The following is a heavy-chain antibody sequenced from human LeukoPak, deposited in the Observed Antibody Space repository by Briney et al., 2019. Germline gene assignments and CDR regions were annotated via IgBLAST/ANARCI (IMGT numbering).Heavy chain of an antibody. V-gene: IGHV4-59*01. Sequence: SETLSLTCTVSGGSISSYYWSWIRQPPGKGLEWIGYIYYSGSTNYNPSLKSRVTISVDTSKNQFSLKLSSVTAADTAVYYCAGDLGSGWSGFDYWGQGTLVTVSS. CDR2: IYYSGST. CDR1: GGSISSYY. J-gene: IGHJ4*02. CDR3: AGDLGSGWSGFDY. D-gene: IGHD6-19*01.